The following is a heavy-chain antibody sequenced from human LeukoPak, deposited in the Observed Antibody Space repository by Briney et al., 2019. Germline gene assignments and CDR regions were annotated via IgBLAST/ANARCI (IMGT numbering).Heavy chain of an antibody. V-gene: IGHV3-23*01. J-gene: IGHJ4*02. CDR1: GFTFSNSA. D-gene: IGHD3-3*01. Sequence: GGSLRLSCAASGFTFSNSAMNWVRQAPGRGLEWVATLSGSGAGTYYSDSVQGRFTISRDNSKRTLFLQMNSLRAEDTAFYYCAKAELGVDTFFDYWGQGTQVTVSS. CDR3: AKAELGVDTFFDY. CDR2: LSGSGAGT.